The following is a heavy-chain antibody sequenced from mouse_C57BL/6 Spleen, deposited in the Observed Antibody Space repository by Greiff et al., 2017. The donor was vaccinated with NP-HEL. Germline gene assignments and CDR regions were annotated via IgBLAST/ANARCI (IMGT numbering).Heavy chain of an antibody. D-gene: IGHD3-2*02. CDR3: TRLRLREDYAMDY. J-gene: IGHJ4*01. CDR1: GYTFTDYE. CDR2: IDPETGGT. Sequence: QVHVKQSGAELVRPGASVTLSCKASGYTFTDYEMHWVKQTPVHGLEWIGAIDPETGGTAYNQKFKGKAILTADKSSSTAYMELRSLTSEDSAVYYCTRLRLREDYAMDYWGQGTSVTVSS. V-gene: IGHV1-15*01.